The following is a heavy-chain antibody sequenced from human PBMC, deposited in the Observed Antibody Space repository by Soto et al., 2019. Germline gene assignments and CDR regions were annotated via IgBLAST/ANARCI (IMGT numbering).Heavy chain of an antibody. CDR1: GFTFSSYS. CDR2: ISSSSSYI. J-gene: IGHJ6*02. D-gene: IGHD5-12*01. CDR3: ARTSGSYDWVYYYGMDV. Sequence: EVQLVESGGGLVKPGGSLRLSCAASGFTFSSYSMNWVRQAPGKGLEWVSSISSSSSYIYYADSVKGRFTISRDNAKNSLYLQMNSMRAEDTAMYYCARTSGSYDWVYYYGMDVWGQGTTVTVSS. V-gene: IGHV3-21*01.